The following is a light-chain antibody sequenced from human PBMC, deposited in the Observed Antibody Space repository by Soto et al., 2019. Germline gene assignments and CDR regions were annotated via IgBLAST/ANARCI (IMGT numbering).Light chain of an antibody. CDR2: EVS. CDR3: SSFAGNNNLV. J-gene: IGLJ2*01. V-gene: IGLV2-8*01. CDR1: SSDVVGYNY. Sequence: QSALTQPPSAYGSPGQSVTISCTGTSSDVVGYNYVSWYQQHPGKAPKLMISEVSKRPSGVPDRFSGSKSGNTASLTVSGLQAEDEADYYCSSFAGNNNLVFGGGTKVTVL.